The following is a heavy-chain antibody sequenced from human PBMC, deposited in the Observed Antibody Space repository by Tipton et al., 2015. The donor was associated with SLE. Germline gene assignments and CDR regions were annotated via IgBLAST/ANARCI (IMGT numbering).Heavy chain of an antibody. CDR1: GDSFSSSLYY. D-gene: IGHD2-8*01. CDR2: ITNNGNT. V-gene: IGHV4-39*01. J-gene: IGHJ5*02. CDR3: ARHDTNYGRNWFDP. Sequence: TLSLTCSVSGDSFSSSLYYWGWFRQPPGKGPEWIGRITNNGNTYYIPSLQSRVTMSVDTSKNHFSLKLSSVTAADTAVYYCARHDTNYGRNWFDPWGQGTLVTVSS.